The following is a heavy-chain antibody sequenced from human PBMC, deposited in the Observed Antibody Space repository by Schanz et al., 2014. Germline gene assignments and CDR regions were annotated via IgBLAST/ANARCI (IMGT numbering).Heavy chain of an antibody. D-gene: IGHD4-17*01. CDR1: GFTFRGYA. CDR2: ISGSGGNT. Sequence: DVQLLESGGGLVQPGGSLRLSCAASGFTFRGYAMSWVRQAPGRGLEWVSIISGSGGNTYYADAVRGRFTISRDNSRNTLYLQMNTLRAEDTAVYYCARKMKLGVYGGKGHDSLDIWGQGTMVTVSS. CDR3: ARKMKLGVYGGKGHDSLDI. J-gene: IGHJ3*02. V-gene: IGHV3-23*01.